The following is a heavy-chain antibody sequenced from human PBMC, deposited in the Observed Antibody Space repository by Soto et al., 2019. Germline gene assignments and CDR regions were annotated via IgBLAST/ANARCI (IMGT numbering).Heavy chain of an antibody. V-gene: IGHV1-8*01. J-gene: IGHJ5*02. Sequence: ASVKVSCKASGDTFSTYTITWVRQAPGQGLEWMGWMNPNSGNTAYAQKFQGRVTMTRNTSISTAYMELSSLRSEDTAVYYCARGYCTNGVCQRRGRYWFDPWGQGTLVTVSS. CDR3: ARGYCTNGVCQRRGRYWFDP. CDR2: MNPNSGNT. CDR1: GDTFSTYT. D-gene: IGHD2-8*01.